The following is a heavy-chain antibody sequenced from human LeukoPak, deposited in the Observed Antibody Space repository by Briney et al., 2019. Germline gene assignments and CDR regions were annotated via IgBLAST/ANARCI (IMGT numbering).Heavy chain of an antibody. Sequence: SETLSLTCTASGGSISSSSYYWGWIRQPPGKGLEWMGSIYYSGSTYYNPSLKSRVTISVDTPKNQFSLKLSSVTAADTAVYYCASPLWFGELSAFDIWGQGTMVTVSS. D-gene: IGHD3-10*01. J-gene: IGHJ3*02. CDR3: ASPLWFGELSAFDI. CDR1: GGSISSSSYY. CDR2: IYYSGST. V-gene: IGHV4-39*01.